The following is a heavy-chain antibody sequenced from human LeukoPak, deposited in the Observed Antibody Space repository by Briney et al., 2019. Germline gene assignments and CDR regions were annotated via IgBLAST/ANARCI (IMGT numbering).Heavy chain of an antibody. CDR2: IYYSGST. D-gene: IGHD5-24*01. CDR3: AREKGGDGYRLDY. V-gene: IGHV4-39*07. CDR1: GDSISTSSYY. Sequence: PSETLSLTCSVSGDSISTSSYYWGWIRQPPGKGLEWIGTIYYSGSTYYNPSLTSRVTISIDTSKNQFSLKLRSVTAADTAVYFCAREKGGDGYRLDYWGQGTLVTVSS. J-gene: IGHJ4*02.